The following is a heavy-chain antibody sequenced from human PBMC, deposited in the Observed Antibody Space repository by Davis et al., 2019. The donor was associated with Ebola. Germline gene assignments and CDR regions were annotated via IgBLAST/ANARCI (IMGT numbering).Heavy chain of an antibody. V-gene: IGHV3-53*01. J-gene: IGHJ6*02. CDR1: GFTVSSKY. CDR3: ARVFTIFGSGMDV. CDR2: IYSSGTT. Sequence: GESLKISCAASGFTVSSKYMSWVRQAPGKGLEWVSVIYSSGTTYYEDSVKGRFTISRDNSKNTLYLQMNSLRAEDTAVYYCARVFTIFGSGMDVWGQGTTVTVSS. D-gene: IGHD3-3*01.